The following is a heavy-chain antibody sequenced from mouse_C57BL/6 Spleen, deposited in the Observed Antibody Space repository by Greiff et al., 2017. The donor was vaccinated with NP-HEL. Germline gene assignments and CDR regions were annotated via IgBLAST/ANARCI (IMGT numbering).Heavy chain of an antibody. CDR2: IRNKANGYTT. J-gene: IGHJ2*01. Sequence: EVNVVESGGGLVQPGGSLSLSCAASGFTFTDYYMSWVRQPPGKALEWLGFIRNKANGYTTEYSASVTGRFTISRDNSQSILYLQMNALRAEDSATYYCARSRLTGTYDYWGQGTTLTVSS. D-gene: IGHD4-1*01. CDR3: ARSRLTGTYDY. CDR1: GFTFTDYY. V-gene: IGHV7-3*01.